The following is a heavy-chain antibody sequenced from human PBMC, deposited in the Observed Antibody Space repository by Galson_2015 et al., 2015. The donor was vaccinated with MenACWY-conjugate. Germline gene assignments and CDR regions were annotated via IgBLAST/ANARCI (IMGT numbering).Heavy chain of an antibody. CDR2: INAGTGPT. J-gene: IGHJ5*02. D-gene: IGHD3-10*01. Sequence: SVKVSCKASGFTFSNYAMHWVRQAPGQSLEWMGWINAGTGPTRYSQKFQGRVTITRDTSASTAYMELSSLRSEDTAVYYCARGLTRSGSDYNWFDPWGQGTLVTVSS. V-gene: IGHV1-3*01. CDR1: GFTFSNYA. CDR3: ARGLTRSGSDYNWFDP.